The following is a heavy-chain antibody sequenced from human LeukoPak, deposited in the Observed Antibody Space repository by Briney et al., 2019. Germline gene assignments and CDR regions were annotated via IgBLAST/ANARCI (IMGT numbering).Heavy chain of an antibody. V-gene: IGHV4-34*01. D-gene: IGHD2-2*01. CDR3: ARTTEGYCSSASCFGFSYSYYMDV. CDR2: INHSGST. J-gene: IGHJ6*03. CDR1: AGSFSGYY. Sequence: SETLSLTCAVYAGSFSGYYWSWIRQPPGKGLERIGEINHSGSTNYNPSLKSRVTISVDTSKNQFSLKLSSVIAADTAVYYCARTTEGYCSSASCFGFSYSYYMDVWGKGTTVTISS.